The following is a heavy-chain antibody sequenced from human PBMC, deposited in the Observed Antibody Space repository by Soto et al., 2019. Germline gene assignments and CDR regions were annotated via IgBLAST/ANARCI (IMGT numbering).Heavy chain of an antibody. V-gene: IGHV4-34*01. CDR3: ATRITVFGLLIPPFDP. CDR2: INHTGGT. D-gene: IGHD3-3*01. J-gene: IGHJ5*02. CDR1: GGSVNVYY. Sequence: SEALSVTCAFYGGSVNVYYWNWIRQPPGKGLEWIGEINHTGGTHYNPSLKSRVTMSVDTSKNQFSLSLSSVTAADTAIYYCATRITVFGLLIPPFDPWGQGTQVTVSS.